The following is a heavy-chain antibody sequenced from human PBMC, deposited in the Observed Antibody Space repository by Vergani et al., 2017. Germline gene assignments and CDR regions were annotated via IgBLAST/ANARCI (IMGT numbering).Heavy chain of an antibody. V-gene: IGHV3-21*01. CDR2: ISSSSSYI. Sequence: EVQLVESGGGLVKPGGSLRLSCAASGFTFSSYSMNWVRQAPGKGLEWVSSISSSSSYIYYADSVNGRFTISRDNAKNSLYLQMNSLRAEDTAVYYCAREIIAAAGTYYFDYWGQGTLVTVSS. J-gene: IGHJ4*02. D-gene: IGHD6-13*01. CDR1: GFTFSSYS. CDR3: AREIIAAAGTYYFDY.